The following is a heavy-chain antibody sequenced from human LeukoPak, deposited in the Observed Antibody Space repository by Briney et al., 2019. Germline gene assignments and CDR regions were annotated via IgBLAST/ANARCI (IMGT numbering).Heavy chain of an antibody. CDR2: IYYSGST. CDR3: ARVSPITVFGVDYYHYMDV. CDR1: GGSISSYY. J-gene: IGHJ6*03. V-gene: IGHV4-59*01. Sequence: SETLSLTCTVSGGSISSYYWSWIRQPPGKGLEWIGYIYYSGSTNYNPSLKSRVTISVDTSKNQFSLKLSSVTAADTAVYYCARVSPITVFGVDYYHYMDVWGKGTTVTVSS. D-gene: IGHD3-3*01.